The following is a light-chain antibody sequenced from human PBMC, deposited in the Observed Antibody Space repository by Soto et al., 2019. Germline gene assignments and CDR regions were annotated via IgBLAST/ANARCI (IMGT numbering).Light chain of an antibody. Sequence: DIQMTQSPSSLSASLGDRVTITCRASQGIGDYLAWFQQKPGNVPRLLIYAASTLHSGVPSQFSGSGSGTDFTLTISSLQPEDVATYDCQQHKSAPLTFGGGTKVEIK. CDR3: QQHKSAPLT. V-gene: IGKV1-27*01. J-gene: IGKJ4*02. CDR1: QGIGDY. CDR2: AAS.